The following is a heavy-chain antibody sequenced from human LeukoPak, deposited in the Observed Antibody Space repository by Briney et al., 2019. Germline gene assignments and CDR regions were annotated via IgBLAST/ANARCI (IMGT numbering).Heavy chain of an antibody. J-gene: IGHJ3*02. CDR1: GYTFTSYG. CDR2: INPNSGGT. Sequence: ASVKVSCKASGYTFTSYGISWVRQAPGQGLEWMGWINPNSGGTNYAQKFQGWVTMTRDTSISTAYMELSRLRSDDTAVYYCARSVSTPHDAFDIWGQGTMVTVSS. D-gene: IGHD2-2*01. CDR3: ARSVSTPHDAFDI. V-gene: IGHV1-2*04.